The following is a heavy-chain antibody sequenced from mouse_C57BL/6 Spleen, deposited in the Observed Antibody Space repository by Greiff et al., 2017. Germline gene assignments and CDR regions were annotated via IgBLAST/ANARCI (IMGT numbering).Heavy chain of an antibody. CDR2: IYPGSGNT. CDR1: GYSFTSYY. J-gene: IGHJ2*01. V-gene: IGHV1-66*01. D-gene: IGHD2-3*01. Sequence: QVQLQQSGPELVKPGASVKISCKASGYSFTSYYIHWVKQRPGQGLEWIGWIYPGSGNTKYNEKFKGKATLTADTSSSTAYMQLSSLTSEDSAVYYCARDDGYRFDDWGQGTTLTVSS. CDR3: ARDDGYRFDD.